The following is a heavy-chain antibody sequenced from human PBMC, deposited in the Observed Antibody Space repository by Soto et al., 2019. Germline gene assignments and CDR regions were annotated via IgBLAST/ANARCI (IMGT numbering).Heavy chain of an antibody. CDR2: ISAYNTNT. CDR3: ARDTPPTDY. CDR1: GYTFTSYH. J-gene: IGHJ4*02. Sequence: QVQLVQSGAEVKKPGASVKVSCKTSGYTFTSYHISWVRQAPGQGLEWMGWISAYNTNTNYAQKFQGRVTMTTDTVSSTAYMELRSLRSDDLAVYYWARDTPPTDYWGQGTLVTVSS. V-gene: IGHV1-18*03.